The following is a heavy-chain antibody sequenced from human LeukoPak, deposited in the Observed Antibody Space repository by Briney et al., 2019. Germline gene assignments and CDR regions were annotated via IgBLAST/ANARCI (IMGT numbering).Heavy chain of an antibody. CDR3: ARRRGYSYGRNNYYFDY. V-gene: IGHV3-7*03. CDR1: GFNFSNYW. Sequence: GSLRLSCAASGFNFSNYWMSWVRQTPGKGLEWVANINRDGSEKYYVNSVEGQFTISRDNAKNSLFLQMNSLRVEDTAVYYCARRRGYSYGRNNYYFDYWGQGTLVTVSS. D-gene: IGHD5-18*01. J-gene: IGHJ4*02. CDR2: INRDGSEK.